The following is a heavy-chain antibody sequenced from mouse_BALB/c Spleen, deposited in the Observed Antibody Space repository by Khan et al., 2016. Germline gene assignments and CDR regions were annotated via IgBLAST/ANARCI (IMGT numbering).Heavy chain of an antibody. Sequence: EVELVESGGGLVKPGGSLKLSCAASGFTFSDFYMYWLRQTPEKRLEWVATISHGGRYTYYPDSVKGRFTISRDNANDNLYLTMTSLTSEATAMYFCARAGDTYTYWFFDVWGAGTTGSVSS. V-gene: IGHV5-4*02. CDR3: ARAGDTYTYWFFDV. CDR1: GFTFSDFY. CDR2: ISHGGRYT. D-gene: IGHD2-10*01. J-gene: IGHJ1*01.